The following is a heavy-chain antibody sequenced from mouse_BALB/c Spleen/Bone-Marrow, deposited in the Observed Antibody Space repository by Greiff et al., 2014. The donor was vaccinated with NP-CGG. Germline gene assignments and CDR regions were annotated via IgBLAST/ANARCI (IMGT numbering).Heavy chain of an antibody. CDR3: ARGSYYEGAMDY. CDR2: IRAGGNT. CDR1: GYSLTSYG. J-gene: IGHJ4*01. V-gene: IGHV2-9*02. D-gene: IGHD1-1*01. Sequence: VKLVESGPGLVEPSQRLSITCNVSGYSLTSYGVHWVRQHPGQVLEWLGVIRAGGNTNYNAALMSRLSISKDNSKSQVFLKMNSLQTDDTAMYYCARGSYYEGAMDYWGQGTSGTVSS.